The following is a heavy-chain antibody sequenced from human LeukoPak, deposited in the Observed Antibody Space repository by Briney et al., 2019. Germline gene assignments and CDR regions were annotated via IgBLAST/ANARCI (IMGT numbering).Heavy chain of an antibody. CDR1: GYTFTDYY. V-gene: IGHV1-2*02. D-gene: IGHD1-1*01. J-gene: IGHJ4*02. CDR3: ARDRHWNQGNFDY. Sequence: ASVKLSCKAPGYTFTDYYMHWVRQAPGQGLEWMGWINPNSGDTNYAQKFQGRVTMTRDTSINTAFMELSRLRSDDTAVYYCARDRHWNQGNFDYWGQGTLVTVSS. CDR2: INPNSGDT.